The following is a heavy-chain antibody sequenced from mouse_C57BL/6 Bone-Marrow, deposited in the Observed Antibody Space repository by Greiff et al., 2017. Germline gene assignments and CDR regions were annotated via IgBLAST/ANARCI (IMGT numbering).Heavy chain of an antibody. D-gene: IGHD1-1*01. CDR3: AGLSTTVPYYAMDY. CDR2: IDPSDSYT. V-gene: IGHV1-69*01. J-gene: IGHJ4*01. Sequence: VQLQQPGAELVMPGASVKLSCKASGYTFTSYWMHWVKQRPGQGLEWIGEIDPSDSYTNYNQKFKGKSTLTVDKSSSTAYMQLSSLTSEDSAVYYCAGLSTTVPYYAMDYWGQGTSVTVSS. CDR1: GYTFTSYW.